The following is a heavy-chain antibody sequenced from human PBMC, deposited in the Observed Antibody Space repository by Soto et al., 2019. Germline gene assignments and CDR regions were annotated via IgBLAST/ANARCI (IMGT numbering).Heavy chain of an antibody. CDR2: ISWNSGSI. CDR1: GFTFDDYA. D-gene: IGHD5-18*01. J-gene: IGHJ4*02. V-gene: IGHV3-9*01. Sequence: EVQLLESGGGLVQPGRSLRLSCAASGFTFDDYAMHWVRQAPGKGLEWVSGISWNSGSIGYADSVKGRFTISRDNAKNSLYLQMNSLRAEDTALYYCAKAFNGGYRYVFGGSTIDYWGQGTLVTVSS. CDR3: AKAFNGGYRYVFGGSTIDY.